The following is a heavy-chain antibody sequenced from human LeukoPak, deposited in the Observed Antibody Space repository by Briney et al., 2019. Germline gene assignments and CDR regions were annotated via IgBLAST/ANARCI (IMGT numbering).Heavy chain of an antibody. CDR1: GFTFSSYA. CDR2: ISGSGGST. D-gene: IGHD3-22*01. V-gene: IGHV3-23*01. Sequence: GGSLRLSCAASGFTFSSYAMSWVRQAPGKGLEWVTAISGSGGSTYYADSVKGRFTISRDNSKNTLYLQMNSLRAEDTAVYYCAKDSVITMIVAWGQGTLVTVSS. J-gene: IGHJ4*02. CDR3: AKDSVITMIVA.